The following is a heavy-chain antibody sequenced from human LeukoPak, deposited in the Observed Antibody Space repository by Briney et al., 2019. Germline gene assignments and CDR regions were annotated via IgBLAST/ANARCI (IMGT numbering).Heavy chain of an antibody. V-gene: IGHV1-18*01. CDR1: GYTFTSYG. D-gene: IGHD6-6*01. J-gene: IGHJ4*02. Sequence: ASVKVSCKASGYTFTSYGISWVRQAPGQGLEWMGWISAYNGNTNYAQKLQGRVTMTTDASTSTAYMEPRSLRSDDTAVYYCARDMSIAARTSCGYWGQGTLVTVSS. CDR3: ARDMSIAARTSCGY. CDR2: ISAYNGNT.